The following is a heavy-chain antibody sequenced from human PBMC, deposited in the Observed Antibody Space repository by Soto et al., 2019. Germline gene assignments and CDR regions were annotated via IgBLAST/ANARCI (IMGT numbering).Heavy chain of an antibody. J-gene: IGHJ4*02. D-gene: IGHD5-12*01. CDR2: ISSSGSSV. Sequence: PGGSLRLSCAASRFTFSTYEMHWVRQAPGKGLEWVSCISSSGSSVYYADSVKGRFTLSRDNSRNSLYLQMNSLRDEDTALYYCVRYCSSTLCNGVATRTFDYWGQGALVTVSS. V-gene: IGHV3-48*03. CDR1: RFTFSTYE. CDR3: VRYCSSTLCNGVATRTFDY.